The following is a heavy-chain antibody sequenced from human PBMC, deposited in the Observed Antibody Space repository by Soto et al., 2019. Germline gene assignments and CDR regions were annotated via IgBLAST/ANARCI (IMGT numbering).Heavy chain of an antibody. CDR1: GYTLTELS. J-gene: IGHJ6*02. CDR3: ATDQDIVLVPAANGGRYYGMDV. Sequence: QVQLVQSGAEVKKPGASVKVSCKVSGYTLTELSMHWVRQAPGKGLEWMGGFDPEDGETIYAQKFQGRVTMTEDNATDTPYMELSSLGSEDTAVYDGATDQDIVLVPAANGGRYYGMDVWGQGTTVTVSS. V-gene: IGHV1-24*01. D-gene: IGHD2-2*01. CDR2: FDPEDGET.